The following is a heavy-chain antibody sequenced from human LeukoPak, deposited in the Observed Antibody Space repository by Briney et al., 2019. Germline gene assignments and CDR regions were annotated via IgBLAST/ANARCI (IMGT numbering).Heavy chain of an antibody. CDR2: INPSGGST. D-gene: IGHD6-19*01. J-gene: IGHJ4*02. CDR1: GYTFTGYY. V-gene: IGHV1-46*01. CDR3: AREAVAAFDY. Sequence: ASVKVSCKASGYTFTGYYMHWVRQAPGQGLEWMGIINPSGGSTSYAQKSQGRVTMTRDTSTSTVYMELSSLRSEDTAVYYCAREAVAAFDYWGQGTLVTVSS.